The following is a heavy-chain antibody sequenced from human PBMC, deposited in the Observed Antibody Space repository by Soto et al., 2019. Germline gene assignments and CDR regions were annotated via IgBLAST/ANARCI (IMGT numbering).Heavy chain of an antibody. D-gene: IGHD2-21*02. CDR1: GFTFSSYA. Sequence: QVQLVESGGGVVQPGRSLRLSCAASGFTFSSYAMHWVRQAPGKGLEWVAVISYDGSNKYYADSVKGRFTISRDNSKNTLYLQMNSLRAEDTAVYYCARGGQEGGGDCYSFCYYGMDVW. V-gene: IGHV3-30-3*01. CDR3: ARGGQEGGGDCYSFCYYGMDV. J-gene: IGHJ6*01. CDR2: ISYDGSNK.